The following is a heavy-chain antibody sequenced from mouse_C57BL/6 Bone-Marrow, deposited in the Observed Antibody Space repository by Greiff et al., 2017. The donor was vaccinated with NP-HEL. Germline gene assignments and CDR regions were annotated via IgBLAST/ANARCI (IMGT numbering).Heavy chain of an antibody. CDR2: ISSGSSTI. CDR1: GFTFSDYG. J-gene: IGHJ3*01. Sequence: EVHLVESGGGLVKPGGSLKLSCAASGFTFSDYGMHWVRQAPEKGLEWVAYISSGSSTIYYADTVKGRFTITRDISKNTLFLPIPSLRSEDTAMYYCASVYDYDPAYWGQGTLVTVSA. V-gene: IGHV5-17*01. D-gene: IGHD2-4*01. CDR3: ASVYDYDPAY.